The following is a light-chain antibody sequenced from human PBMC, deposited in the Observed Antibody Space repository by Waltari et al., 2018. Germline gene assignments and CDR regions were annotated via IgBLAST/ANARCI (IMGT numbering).Light chain of an antibody. Sequence: SADLRQPPAVSVSPGQTATITCSGESLLQQYAYWHQHKPGQAPVQGIYKDTERPSGIPERFSGSSSGTTVTLTIRGVQAEDEAVYYCQSADSTSSFYLFG. J-gene: IGLJ2*01. CDR1: SLLQQY. CDR3: QSADSTSSFYL. V-gene: IGLV3-25*03. CDR2: KDT.